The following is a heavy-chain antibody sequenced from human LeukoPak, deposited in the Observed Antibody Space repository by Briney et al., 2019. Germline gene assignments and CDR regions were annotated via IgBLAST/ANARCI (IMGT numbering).Heavy chain of an antibody. Sequence: ASVKVSCKASGYTFTSYGISWVRQAPGQGLEWMGWISAYNGNTNYAQKLQGRVTMTTDTSTSTAYMGLRSLRSDDTAVYYCARAYFLGPRANWFDPWGQGTLVTVSS. D-gene: IGHD3-16*01. J-gene: IGHJ5*02. V-gene: IGHV1-18*01. CDR2: ISAYNGNT. CDR1: GYTFTSYG. CDR3: ARAYFLGPRANWFDP.